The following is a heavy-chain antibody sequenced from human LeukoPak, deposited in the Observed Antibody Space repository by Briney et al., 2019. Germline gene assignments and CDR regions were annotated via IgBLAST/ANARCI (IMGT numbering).Heavy chain of an antibody. V-gene: IGHV3-74*01. CDR3: ARENITVDY. Sequence: GGSLRLLCAACGLPLSLLSIMWVRRAPGEGLVWVSGINTAGSTTIYADSVKGRFTISRDNAKNTLYLQMNSLRAEDTAVYYCARENITVDYWGQGTRVTVSS. D-gene: IGHD2/OR15-2a*01. CDR1: GLPLSLLS. CDR2: INTAGSTT. J-gene: IGHJ4*02.